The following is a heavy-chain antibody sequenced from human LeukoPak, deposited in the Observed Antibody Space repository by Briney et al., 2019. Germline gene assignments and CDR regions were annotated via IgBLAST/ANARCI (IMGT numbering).Heavy chain of an antibody. CDR1: GGSISSSSYY. D-gene: IGHD1-7*01. Sequence: SETLSLTCTVSGGSISSSSYYWGWIRQPPGKGLEWIGSIYFSGSTYYNPSLKSRVTISEDTSKNQFSLKLSSVTAADTAVYHCARDNWNYGSSMDVWGQGTTVTVSS. CDR2: IYFSGST. V-gene: IGHV4-39*02. J-gene: IGHJ6*02. CDR3: ARDNWNYGSSMDV.